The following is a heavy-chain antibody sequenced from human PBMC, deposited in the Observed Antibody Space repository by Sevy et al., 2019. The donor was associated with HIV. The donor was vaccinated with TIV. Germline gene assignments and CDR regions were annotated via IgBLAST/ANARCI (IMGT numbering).Heavy chain of an antibody. CDR3: ARANGYCSSTSCEGGYFDY. D-gene: IGHD2-2*03. V-gene: IGHV3-13*01. J-gene: IGHJ4*02. Sequence: GGSLRLSCAASGFTFSSYDMHWVRQATGKGLEWVSAIGTAGDTYYPDSVKGRFTISRENAKNSLYLQMNSLRAGDTAVYYCARANGYCSSTSCEGGYFDYWGQRTLVTVSS. CDR1: GFTFSSYD. CDR2: IGTAGDT.